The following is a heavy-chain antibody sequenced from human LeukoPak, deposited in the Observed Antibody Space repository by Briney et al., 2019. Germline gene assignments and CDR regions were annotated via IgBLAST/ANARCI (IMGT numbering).Heavy chain of an antibody. CDR1: GASVSNSNG. J-gene: IGHJ5*02. D-gene: IGHD3-22*01. V-gene: IGHV4-38-2*01. CDR3: ARALYYYDSSGPNWFDP. Sequence: SETLSLTCAVSGASVSNSNGWGWIRQPPGKGLEWIGSIYHSGSTYYNPSLKSRVTISVDTSKNQFSLKLSSVTAADTAVYYCARALYYYDSSGPNWFDPWGQGTLVTVSS. CDR2: IYHSGST.